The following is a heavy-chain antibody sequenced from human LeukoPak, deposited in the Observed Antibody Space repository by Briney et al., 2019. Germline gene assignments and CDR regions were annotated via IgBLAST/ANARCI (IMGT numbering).Heavy chain of an antibody. CDR2: ISSSSSTI. CDR3: ARDQLAGATGFDY. D-gene: IGHD1-26*01. V-gene: IGHV3-48*04. CDR1: GFTFSSYS. J-gene: IGHJ4*02. Sequence: GGSLRLSCAASGFTFSSYSMNWVRQAPGKGLEWVSYISSSSSTIYYADSVKGRFTISRDNAKNSLYLQMNSLRAEDTAVYYCARDQLAGATGFDYWGQGTLVTVSS.